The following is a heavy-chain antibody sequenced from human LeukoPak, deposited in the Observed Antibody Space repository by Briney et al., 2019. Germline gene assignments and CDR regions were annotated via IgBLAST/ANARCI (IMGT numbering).Heavy chain of an antibody. CDR2: VYTSGST. Sequence: SETLSLTCTVSGGSISIYYWSWIRQPAGKGLEWIGRVYTSGSTNYNPSLKSRVTMSVDTSKNQFSLKLRSVTAADTAVYYCAKGAGPPWFDPWGQGTLVTVSS. CDR1: GGSISIYY. J-gene: IGHJ5*02. V-gene: IGHV4-4*07. CDR3: AKGAGPPWFDP. D-gene: IGHD6-19*01.